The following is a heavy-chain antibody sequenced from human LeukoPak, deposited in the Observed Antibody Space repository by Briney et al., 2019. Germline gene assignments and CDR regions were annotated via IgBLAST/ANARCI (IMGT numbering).Heavy chain of an antibody. V-gene: IGHV3-30-3*02. Sequence: GGSLRLSCAAPGFTFDNFAVHWVRQAPGRGLEWVALLSHDGRTEYYRDSVRGRFTISRDRSKKTVNLQMNSLRLDDTAVYYCGKVDAVRSLRGGADVWGQGTTVTVSS. J-gene: IGHJ6*02. D-gene: IGHD5-18*01. CDR1: GFTFDNFA. CDR2: LSHDGRTE. CDR3: GKVDAVRSLRGGADV.